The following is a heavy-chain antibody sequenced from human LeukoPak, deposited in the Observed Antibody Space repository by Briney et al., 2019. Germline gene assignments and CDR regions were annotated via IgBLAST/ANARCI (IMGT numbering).Heavy chain of an antibody. CDR1: GFTFSPYW. Sequence: PGGSLRLSCAASGFTFSPYWMKWVRQAPGKGLEWVSRINSDGTVTSYADSVKGRFTVSRDNAKNSLYLQMNSLRAEDTAVYYCARSVAAAGIVPRIDYWGQGTLVTVSS. V-gene: IGHV3-74*01. CDR2: INSDGTVT. D-gene: IGHD6-13*01. CDR3: ARSVAAAGIVPRIDY. J-gene: IGHJ4*02.